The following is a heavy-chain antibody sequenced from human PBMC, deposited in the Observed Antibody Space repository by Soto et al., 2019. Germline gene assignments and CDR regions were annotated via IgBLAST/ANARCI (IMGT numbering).Heavy chain of an antibody. D-gene: IGHD5-18*01. CDR1: GFTFSTYI. V-gene: IGHV3-23*01. CDR2: VIGGGDVT. CDR3: AKGDTALDS. J-gene: IGHJ5*01. Sequence: GGSLRLSCTASGFTFSTYIMSWVRQAPGKGLEWVSSVIGGGDVTYYADSVKGRFTILRDNSKNTLYLQMNSLRAEDTAVYYCAKGDTALDSWGQGTQVTVSS.